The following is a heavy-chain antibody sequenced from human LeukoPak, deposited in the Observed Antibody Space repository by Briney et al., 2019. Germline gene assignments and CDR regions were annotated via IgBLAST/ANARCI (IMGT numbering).Heavy chain of an antibody. V-gene: IGHV3-30-3*01. D-gene: IGHD6-13*01. J-gene: IGHJ4*02. CDR2: ISYDGGNK. Sequence: GGSLRLSCAASGFTFSNYAMHWVRQAPGKGLEWVAVISYDGGNKYYADSVKGRFTISRDHSKNTLYLQMNSPRAEDTAVYYCAKDVTAAAYFDCWGQGTLVTVSS. CDR3: AKDVTAAAYFDC. CDR1: GFTFSNYA.